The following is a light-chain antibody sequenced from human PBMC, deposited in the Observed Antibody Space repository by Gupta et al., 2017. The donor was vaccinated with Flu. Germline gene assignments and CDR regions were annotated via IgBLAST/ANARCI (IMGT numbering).Light chain of an antibody. J-gene: IGLJ1*01. Sequence: QSALTQPASVSGSPGQSVTIYCTGTNTDIGSYNFVSWYQRHAGKAPKVIIYEVTNRPSGVSDRFSGSKSGNTASLTISGLQVEDEADYFCSSFTSTSPSYVFGTGTQVSVL. V-gene: IGLV2-14*01. CDR3: SSFTSTSPSYV. CDR2: EVT. CDR1: NTDIGSYNF.